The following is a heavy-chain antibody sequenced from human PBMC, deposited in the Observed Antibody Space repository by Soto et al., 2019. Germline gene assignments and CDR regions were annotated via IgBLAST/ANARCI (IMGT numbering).Heavy chain of an antibody. V-gene: IGHV1-69*10. CDR3: ARPGEGPYQRLRTNYYYYYMDV. CDR1: GGTFSSYA. CDR2: IIPILGTA. D-gene: IGHD2-2*01. Sequence: SVKVSCKASGGTFSSYAISWVRQAPGQGLEWMGGIIPILGTANYAQKFQGRVTITADKSTSTAYMELSSLRSEDTAVYYCARPGEGPYQRLRTNYYYYYMDVWGKGTTVTVSS. J-gene: IGHJ6*03.